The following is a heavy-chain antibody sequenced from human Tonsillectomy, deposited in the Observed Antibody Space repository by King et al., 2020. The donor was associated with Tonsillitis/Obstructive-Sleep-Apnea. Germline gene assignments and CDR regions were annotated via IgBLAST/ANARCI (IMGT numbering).Heavy chain of an antibody. CDR3: ARLVVPAARGYYFDY. CDR2: IYAGDSDT. Sequence: QLVQSGAEVKKPGESLKISCKASGYSFTTYWIGWVRQMPGKGLEWMGIIYAGDSDTKYSPSFQGQVTISADKSINTAYLQWSTLKASDTAIYFCARLVVPAARGYYFDYWGQGTLVTVSS. V-gene: IGHV5-51*01. J-gene: IGHJ4*02. CDR1: GYSFTTYW. D-gene: IGHD2-2*01.